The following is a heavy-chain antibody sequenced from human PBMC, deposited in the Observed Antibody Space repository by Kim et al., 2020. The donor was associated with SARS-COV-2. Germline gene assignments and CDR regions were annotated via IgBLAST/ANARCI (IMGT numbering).Heavy chain of an antibody. CDR1: GGTFSSYA. J-gene: IGHJ6*02. D-gene: IGHD3-10*01. V-gene: IGHV1-69*13. Sequence: SVKVSCKASGGTFSSYAISWVRQAPGQGLEWMGGIIPIFGTANYAQKFQGRVTITADESTSTAYMELSSLRSEDTAVYYCARRALTYYYGSGSLKGEYYYGMDVWGQGATVTVS. CDR2: IIPIFGTA. CDR3: ARRALTYYYGSGSLKGEYYYGMDV.